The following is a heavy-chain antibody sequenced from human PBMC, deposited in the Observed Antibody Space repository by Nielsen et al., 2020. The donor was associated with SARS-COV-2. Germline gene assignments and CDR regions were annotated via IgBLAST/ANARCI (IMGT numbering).Heavy chain of an antibody. CDR1: GYTFTSYG. D-gene: IGHD6-13*01. CDR3: ARVKYSSSWYGWFDP. V-gene: IGHV1-18*01. J-gene: IGHJ5*02. Sequence: ASVKVSCKASGYTFTSYGISWVRQAPGQGLEWMGWISAYNGNTNYAQKLQGRVTMTTDTSTSTVYMELSSLRSEDTAVYYCARVKYSSSWYGWFDPWGQGTLVTVSS. CDR2: ISAYNGNT.